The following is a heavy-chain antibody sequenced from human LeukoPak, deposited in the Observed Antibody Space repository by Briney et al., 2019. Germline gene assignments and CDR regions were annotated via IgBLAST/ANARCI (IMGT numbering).Heavy chain of an antibody. Sequence: GGSLRLSCAASGFTFSSYAMSWVRQAPGKGLEWVSVIYSGGSTYYADSVKGRFTISRDNSKNTLYLQMNSLRAEDTAVYYCARDQDGGLDPWGQGTLVTVSS. CDR1: GFTFSSYA. CDR2: IYSGGST. CDR3: ARDQDGGLDP. V-gene: IGHV3-53*01. D-gene: IGHD4-23*01. J-gene: IGHJ5*02.